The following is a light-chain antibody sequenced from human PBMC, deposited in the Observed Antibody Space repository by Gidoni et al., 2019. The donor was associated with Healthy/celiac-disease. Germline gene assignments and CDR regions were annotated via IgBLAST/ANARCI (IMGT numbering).Light chain of an antibody. CDR2: GAS. CDR1: QSVSSN. Sequence: EIVMTQSPATLSVSPGERATLSCRASQSVSSNLAWYQQKPDQAPRLLIYGASTRATGIPARFSGSGSGTEFTLTISSLQSEDFAVYYCQAGSTFGPGTKVDIK. CDR3: QAGST. J-gene: IGKJ3*01. V-gene: IGKV3D-15*01.